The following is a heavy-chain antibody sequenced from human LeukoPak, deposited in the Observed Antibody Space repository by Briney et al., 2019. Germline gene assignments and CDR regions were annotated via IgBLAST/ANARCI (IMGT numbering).Heavy chain of an antibody. CDR1: GGSFSGYY. CDR3: ARDCGSGEFDY. Sequence: PSETLSLTCAVYGGSFSGYYWSWIRQPPGKGLEWIGEINHSGSTNYNPSLKSRVTISVDRSKNQFSLKLSSVTAADTAVYYCARDCGSGEFDYWGQGTLVTVSS. CDR2: INHSGST. J-gene: IGHJ4*02. D-gene: IGHD3-10*01. V-gene: IGHV4-34*01.